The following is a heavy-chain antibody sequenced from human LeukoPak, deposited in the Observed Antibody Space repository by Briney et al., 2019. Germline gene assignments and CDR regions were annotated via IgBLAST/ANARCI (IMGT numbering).Heavy chain of an antibody. J-gene: IGHJ4*02. CDR2: ISGSGGRT. CDR3: AKDDDWLRFEH. CDR1: GFTLVDYG. V-gene: IGHV3-23*01. Sequence: GGSLRLSCAASGFTLVDYGMSWVRQAPGKGLEWVSGISGSGGRTYYADSVKGRFTISRDNSNHMLYLQMNSLIAEDTAIYYCAKDDDWLRFEHWGRGTPVSVSS. D-gene: IGHD5-12*01.